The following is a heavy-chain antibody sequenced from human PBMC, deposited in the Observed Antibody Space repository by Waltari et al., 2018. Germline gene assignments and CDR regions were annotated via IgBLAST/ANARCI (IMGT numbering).Heavy chain of an antibody. CDR3: ARRKGGTGGVWFDY. CDR2: IYHSGGT. V-gene: IGHV4-38-2*01. D-gene: IGHD2-8*02. J-gene: IGHJ4*02. CDR1: GYSISSGYY. Sequence: QVQLQESGPGLVKPSETLSLTCAVSGYSISSGYYWGWIRQPPGKGLEWLGSIYHSGGTPYNPSLKGRVTISVDTSKNQFSLKLSSVTAADTAVYYCARRKGGTGGVWFDYWGQGTLVTVSS.